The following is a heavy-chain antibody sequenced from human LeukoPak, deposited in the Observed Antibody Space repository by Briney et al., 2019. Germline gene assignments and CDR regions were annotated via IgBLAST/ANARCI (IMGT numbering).Heavy chain of an antibody. CDR2: ISSNGGST. CDR1: GFTFSSFA. J-gene: IGHJ4*02. Sequence: PGGSLRLSCSASGFTFSSFAMHWVRQAPGKGLEYVSAISSNGGSTYYADSVKGRFTISRDNSKNTLYLQMSSLRAEDTAVHYCVKSDPSSWHVPQHHCDYWGRGTRVSVFS. CDR3: VKSDPSSWHVPQHHCDY. D-gene: IGHD2-2*01. V-gene: IGHV3-64D*09.